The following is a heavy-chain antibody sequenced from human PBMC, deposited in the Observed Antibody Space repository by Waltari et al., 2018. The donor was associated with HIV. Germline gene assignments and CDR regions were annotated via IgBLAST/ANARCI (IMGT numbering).Heavy chain of an antibody. Sequence: EVQLVESGGDLLKPGGCLRLSCAASGFTLNSVWMSWVRQAPGKGLEWVGRIKTKGVGGATDYAAAVKGRFTISRDDSKNTVYLQMNSLKIEDTAVYYCTSEEDYGSGSHFDYWGQGTLVTVSS. CDR3: TSEEDYGSGSHFDY. J-gene: IGHJ4*02. D-gene: IGHD3-10*01. CDR2: IKTKGVGGAT. V-gene: IGHV3-15*01. CDR1: GFTLNSVW.